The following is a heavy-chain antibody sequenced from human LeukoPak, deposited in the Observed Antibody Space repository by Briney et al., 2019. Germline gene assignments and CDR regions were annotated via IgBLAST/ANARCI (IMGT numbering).Heavy chain of an antibody. V-gene: IGHV3-21*01. CDR1: GFTFSSYS. CDR2: ISSSSSYI. Sequence: GGSLRLSCAASGFTFSSYSMNWVRQAPGRGLEWVSSISSSSSYIYYADSVKGRFTISRDNAKNSLYLQMNSLRAEDTAVYYCARSSRIAAAIWYNWFDPWGQGTLVTVSS. CDR3: ARSSRIAAAIWYNWFDP. J-gene: IGHJ5*02. D-gene: IGHD6-13*01.